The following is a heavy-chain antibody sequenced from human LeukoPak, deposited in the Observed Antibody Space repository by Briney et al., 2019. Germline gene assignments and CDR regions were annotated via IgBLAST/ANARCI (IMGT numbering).Heavy chain of an antibody. V-gene: IGHV1-46*01. Sequence: ASVKVSFKASGYTFTSYYIHWVRQAPGQGLEWMGIINPSGGNTSYAQKFQGRVAMTRDTSTSTVYMELSSLRSGDTAVYYCARDYYDYNWFDPWGQGTLVTVSS. D-gene: IGHD3-22*01. J-gene: IGHJ5*02. CDR1: GYTFTSYY. CDR3: ARDYYDYNWFDP. CDR2: INPSGGNT.